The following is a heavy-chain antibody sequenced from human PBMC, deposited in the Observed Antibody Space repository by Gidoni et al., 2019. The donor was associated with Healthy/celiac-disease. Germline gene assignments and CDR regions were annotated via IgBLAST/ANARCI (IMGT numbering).Heavy chain of an antibody. J-gene: IGHJ5*02. Sequence: QLQLQESGSGLVKPSQTLSLTCAVSGGSISRGCYSWSWVRQPPGKGLAWSGYIYHSGSTYYSPSLKSRVTISVDRSRNQCSLKLSSVTAADTAVYYCARGVGSTSSRRGVIWFDPWGQGTLVTVSS. CDR2: IYHSGST. CDR1: GGSISRGCYS. V-gene: IGHV4-30-2*01. D-gene: IGHD2-2*01. CDR3: ARGVGSTSSRRGVIWFDP.